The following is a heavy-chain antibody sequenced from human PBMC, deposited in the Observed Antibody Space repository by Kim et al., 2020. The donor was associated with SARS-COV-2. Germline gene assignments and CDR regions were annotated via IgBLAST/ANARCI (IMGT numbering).Heavy chain of an antibody. CDR1: GFTFDDYA. V-gene: IGHV3-9*01. CDR2: ISWNSGSI. J-gene: IGHJ6*02. CDR3: AKDPQNNYYYYGMDV. Sequence: GGSLRLSCAASGFTFDDYAMHWVRQAPGKGLEWVSGISWNSGSIGYADSVKGRFTISRDNAKNSLYLQMNSLRAEDTALYYCAKDPQNNYYYYGMDVWGQGTTVTVSS.